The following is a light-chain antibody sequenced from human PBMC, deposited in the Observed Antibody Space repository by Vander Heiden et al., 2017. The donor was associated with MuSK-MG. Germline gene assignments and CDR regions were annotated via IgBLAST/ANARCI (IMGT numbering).Light chain of an antibody. J-gene: IGKJ4*02. V-gene: IGKV3-11*01. CDR2: DAS. CDR1: QSVSSY. CDR3: QQRSNGLT. Sequence: EIVLPQSPATLSLSPGERATLSCRASQSVSSYLAWYQQKPGQAPRLLIYDASNRATGIPARCSGSGSGTDFTLTISSIEPEDFAVYYCQQRSNGLTFGGGTKVEIK.